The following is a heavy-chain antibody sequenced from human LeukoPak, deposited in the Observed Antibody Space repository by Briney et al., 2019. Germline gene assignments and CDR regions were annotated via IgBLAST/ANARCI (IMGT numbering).Heavy chain of an antibody. V-gene: IGHV1-2*06. Sequence: ASVKVSCKASGYTFTGYYMHWVRQAPGQGLEWMGRINPNSGGTNYARKFQGRVTMTRDTSISTAYMELSRLRSDDTAVYYCAVYNWNHLGHWFDPWGQGTLVTVSS. CDR3: AVYNWNHLGHWFDP. J-gene: IGHJ5*02. D-gene: IGHD1-14*01. CDR1: GYTFTGYY. CDR2: INPNSGGT.